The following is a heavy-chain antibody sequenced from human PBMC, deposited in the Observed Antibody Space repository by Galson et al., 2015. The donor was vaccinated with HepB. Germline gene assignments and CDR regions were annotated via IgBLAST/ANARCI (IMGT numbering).Heavy chain of an antibody. CDR2: ISAYNGNT. D-gene: IGHD1-26*01. J-gene: IGHJ2*01. V-gene: IGHV1-18*01. CDR3: ARARWELPYLPETGWYFDL. CDR1: GYTFTSYG. Sequence: SVKVSCKASGYTFTSYGISWVRQAPGQGLEWMGWISAYNGNTNYAQKLQGRVTMTTDTSTSTAYMELRSLRSDDTAVYYCARARWELPYLPETGWYFDLWGRGTLVTVSS.